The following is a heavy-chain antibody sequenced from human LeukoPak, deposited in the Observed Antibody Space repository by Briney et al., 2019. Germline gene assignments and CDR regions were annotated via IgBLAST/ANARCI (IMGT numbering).Heavy chain of an antibody. CDR3: ARAHNWNHYYYMDV. D-gene: IGHD1-20*01. Sequence: SVKVSCKASGGTFSSYAISWVRQAPGQGLEWMGRIIPIFGTANYAQKFQGRVTITTDESTSTAYMELSSLRSEDTAAYYCARAHNWNHYYYMDVWGKGTTVTVSS. V-gene: IGHV1-69*05. CDR2: IIPIFGTA. J-gene: IGHJ6*03. CDR1: GGTFSSYA.